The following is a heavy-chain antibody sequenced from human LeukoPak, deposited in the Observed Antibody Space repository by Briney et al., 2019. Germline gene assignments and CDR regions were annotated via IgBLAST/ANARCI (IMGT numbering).Heavy chain of an antibody. D-gene: IGHD3-22*01. J-gene: IGHJ5*02. CDR2: INAGNGNT. Sequence: ASVKVSCKASGYTFTSYAMHWVRQAPGQRLEWMGWINAGNGNTKYSQKFQGRVTITRDTSASTAYMELSSLRSEDTAVYYCARGGYYYDSSGYSWFDPWGQGTLVTVSS. CDR3: ARGGYYYDSSGYSWFDP. CDR1: GYTFTSYA. V-gene: IGHV1-3*01.